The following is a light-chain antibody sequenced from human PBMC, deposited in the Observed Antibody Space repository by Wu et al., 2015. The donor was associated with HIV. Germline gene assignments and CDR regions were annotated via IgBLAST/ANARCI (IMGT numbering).Light chain of an antibody. CDR2: EVS. J-gene: IGKJ5*01. CDR3: QQYGSSPIT. V-gene: IGKV3-20*01. Sequence: EIVLTQSPDTLSVSVGERVTLSCRASQTVGSNYLAWYQLKPGQAPRLVISEVSTRAAGIPERFGGSRSGTDFTLTISRLEPEDFAVYYCQQYGSSPITFGQGTRLEIK. CDR1: QTVGSNY.